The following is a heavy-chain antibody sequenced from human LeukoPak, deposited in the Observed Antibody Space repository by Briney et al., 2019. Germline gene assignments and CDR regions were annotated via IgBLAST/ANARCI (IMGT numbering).Heavy chain of an antibody. D-gene: IGHD3-22*01. V-gene: IGHV3-30*18. CDR2: ISYDGSNK. CDR3: AKDHKNYYDSSGYYSLDY. CDR1: GFTFSSYG. J-gene: IGHJ4*02. Sequence: GGSLRLSCAASGFTFSSYGMHWVRQAPGKGLEWVAVISYDGSNKYYADSVKGRFTISRDNSKNTLYLQMNSLRAEDTAVYYCAKDHKNYYDSSGYYSLDYWGQGTLVTVSS.